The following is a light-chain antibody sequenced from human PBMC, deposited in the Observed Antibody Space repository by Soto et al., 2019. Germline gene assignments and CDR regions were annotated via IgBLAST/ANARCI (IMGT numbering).Light chain of an antibody. CDR1: SGDVGSYNL. CDR2: EVS. CDR3: CSYAGSSTYV. Sequence: QSALTQPASVSGSPGQSITISCTGTSGDVGSYNLVSWYQQHPGKAPKLMIYEVSKRPSGVSNRFSGSKSGNTASLTISGLQAEDEADYYCCSYAGSSTYVFGNGTKVTVL. V-gene: IGLV2-23*02. J-gene: IGLJ1*01.